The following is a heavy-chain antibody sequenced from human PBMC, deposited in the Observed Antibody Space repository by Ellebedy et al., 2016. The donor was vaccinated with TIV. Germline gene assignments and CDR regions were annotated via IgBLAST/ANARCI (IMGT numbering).Heavy chain of an antibody. CDR2: ISFDGTNQ. Sequence: GESLKISCAASGFTFSRYALHWVRQAPGKGLEWVAVISFDGTNQYYGDSVKGRFTISRDNSKSTLYLQMNSLRTEDTAVYYCAREVQPLSTKFDYWGQGTLVTVSS. CDR3: AREVQPLSTKFDY. CDR1: GFTFSRYA. J-gene: IGHJ4*02. D-gene: IGHD5-24*01. V-gene: IGHV3-30*04.